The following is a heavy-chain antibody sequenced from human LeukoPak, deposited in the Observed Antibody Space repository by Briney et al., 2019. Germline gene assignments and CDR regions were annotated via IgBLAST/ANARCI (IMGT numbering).Heavy chain of an antibody. V-gene: IGHV3-48*04. D-gene: IGHD1-14*01. Sequence: GSLRLSCAASGFTFSSYSMNWVRQAPGKGLEWVSYISSSGSTIYYADSVKGRFTISRDNAKNSLYLQMNSLRAEDTAVYYCARDREPNDAFDIWGQGTMVTVSS. J-gene: IGHJ3*02. CDR3: ARDREPNDAFDI. CDR2: ISSSGSTI. CDR1: GFTFSSYS.